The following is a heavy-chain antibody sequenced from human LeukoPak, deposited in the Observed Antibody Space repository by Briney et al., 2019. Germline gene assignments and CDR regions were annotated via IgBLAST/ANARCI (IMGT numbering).Heavy chain of an antibody. CDR3: AINTGQLVRY. D-gene: IGHD6-6*01. Sequence: SETLSLTCAVYGGSFSGYYWSWIRQPPGKGLEWIGEINHSGSTNYNPSLKSRVTISVDTSKNQFSLKLSSVTAADTAVYYCAINTGQLVRYWGQGTLVTVSS. V-gene: IGHV4-34*01. CDR2: INHSGST. CDR1: GGSFSGYY. J-gene: IGHJ4*02.